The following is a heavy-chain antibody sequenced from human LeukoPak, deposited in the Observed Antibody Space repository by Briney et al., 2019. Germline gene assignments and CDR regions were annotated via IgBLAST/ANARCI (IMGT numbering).Heavy chain of an antibody. V-gene: IGHV3-11*01. CDR3: AKVVTSWFDP. D-gene: IGHD4-23*01. CDR1: GFTFSDYY. CDR2: ISSSGDST. J-gene: IGHJ5*02. Sequence: PGGSLRLSCVASGFTFSDYYMSWIRQAPGKGLEWVSYISSSGDSTYYADSVKGRFTTTSNNVTNSLYLQLKSLRAADTAVYYCAKVVTSWFDPWGQGTLVTVSS.